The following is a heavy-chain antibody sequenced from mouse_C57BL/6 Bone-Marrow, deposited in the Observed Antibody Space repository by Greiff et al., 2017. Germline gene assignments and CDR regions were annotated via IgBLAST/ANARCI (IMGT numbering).Heavy chain of an antibody. V-gene: IGHV1-64*01. D-gene: IGHD1-1*01. CDR2: IHPNSGST. CDR3: ARRGITTVDYAMDY. J-gene: IGHJ4*01. Sequence: QVQLQQPGAELVKPGASVKLSCKASGYTFTSYWMHWVKQRPGQGLEWIGMIHPNSGSTNYNEKFKSKATLTVDKSSSTAYMQLSSLTSEDSAVYYCARRGITTVDYAMDYWGQGTSVTVSS. CDR1: GYTFTSYW.